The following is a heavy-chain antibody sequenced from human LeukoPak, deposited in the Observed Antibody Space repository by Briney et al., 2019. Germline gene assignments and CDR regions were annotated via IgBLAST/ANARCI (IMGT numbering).Heavy chain of an antibody. V-gene: IGHV3-48*01. D-gene: IGHD1-26*01. CDR2: ISSSSSTT. CDR3: ARDPVGYPESDY. Sequence: GGSLRLSCAASGFTFSSYSMNWVRQAPGKGLEWVSYISSSSSTTYYADSVKGRFTISRDNAKNSLYLQMNSLRAEDTAVYYCARDPVGYPESDYWGQGTLVTVSS. CDR1: GFTFSSYS. J-gene: IGHJ4*02.